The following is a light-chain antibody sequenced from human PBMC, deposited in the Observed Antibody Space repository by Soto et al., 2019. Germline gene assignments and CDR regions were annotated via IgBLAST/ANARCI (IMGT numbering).Light chain of an antibody. V-gene: IGKV3-20*01. CDR3: QQYSSSPAT. J-gene: IGKJ1*01. CDR2: GAS. Sequence: EIVLTQSPGTLSLPPGERATLSCRASQSVRSSHLAWYQQKPGQAPRLLIYGASSRATGIPDRFSGSGSGTDFTLSISRLEPEDFAVYSCQQYSSSPATFGQGTKVEI. CDR1: QSVRSSH.